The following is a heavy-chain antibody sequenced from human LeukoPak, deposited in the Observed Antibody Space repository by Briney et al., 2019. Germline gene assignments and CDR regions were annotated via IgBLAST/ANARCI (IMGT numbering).Heavy chain of an antibody. CDR2: ISYDGSNE. V-gene: IGHV3-30*03. CDR1: GFTFSSYG. Sequence: GGSLRLSCAASGFTFSSYGIHWVRQAPGKGLEWVALISYDGSNEYYADSVKGRFTISRDNAKNSLYLQMNSLRAEDTAVYYCARNPGGYCSSTSCHVQYNWFDPWGQGTLVTVSS. J-gene: IGHJ5*02. D-gene: IGHD2-2*01. CDR3: ARNPGGYCSSTSCHVQYNWFDP.